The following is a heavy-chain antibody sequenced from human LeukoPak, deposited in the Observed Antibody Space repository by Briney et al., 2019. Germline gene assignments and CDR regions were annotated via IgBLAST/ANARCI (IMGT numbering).Heavy chain of an antibody. V-gene: IGHV3-7*01. J-gene: IGHJ4*02. D-gene: IGHD2-2*02. Sequence: GGSLRLSCAASGFTFSSYWMSWVRQAPGKGLEWVANIKQDGSEKYYVDSVKGRFTISRDNAKNSLYLQMNSLRAEDTAVYYCARDRYCSSTSCYTSEDYWGQGTLVTVSS. CDR2: IKQDGSEK. CDR1: GFTFSSYW. CDR3: ARDRYCSSTSCYTSEDY.